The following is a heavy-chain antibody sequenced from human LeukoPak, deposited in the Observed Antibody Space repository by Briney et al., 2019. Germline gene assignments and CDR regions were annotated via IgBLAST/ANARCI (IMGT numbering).Heavy chain of an antibody. V-gene: IGHV4-4*01. Sequence: SETLSLTCAVSGGSISSSNWWSWVRQPPGKGLEWIGEIYHSGSTNYNPSLKSRVTISVDKSKNQFSLKLSSVTAADTAVYCCARAPDTAMVTSAFDIWGQGTMVTVSS. CDR3: ARAPDTAMVTSAFDI. CDR2: IYHSGST. J-gene: IGHJ3*02. CDR1: GGSISSSNW. D-gene: IGHD5-18*01.